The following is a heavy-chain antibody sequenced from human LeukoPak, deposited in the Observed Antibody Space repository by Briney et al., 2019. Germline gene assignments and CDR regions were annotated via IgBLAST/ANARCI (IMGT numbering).Heavy chain of an antibody. D-gene: IGHD6-13*01. J-gene: IGHJ3*02. CDR2: ISAYNGNT. CDR3: AREGAAAGTPDAFDI. V-gene: IGHV1-18*01. Sequence: GASVKVSCKASGYTFTSHGISWVRQAPGQGLEWMGWISAYNGNTNYAQKLQGRVTMTTDTSTSTAYMELRSLRSDDTAVYYCAREGAAAGTPDAFDIWGQGTMVTVSS. CDR1: GYTFTSHG.